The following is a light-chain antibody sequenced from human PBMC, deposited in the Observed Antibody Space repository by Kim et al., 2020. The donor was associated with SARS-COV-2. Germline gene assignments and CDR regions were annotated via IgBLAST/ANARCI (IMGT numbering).Light chain of an antibody. CDR1: QSISSNY. CDR2: GAS. V-gene: IGKV3-20*01. Sequence: SPGERATLSCRTSQSISSNYLAWYQHRPGQAPRLVLSGASSRATGIPERFRGDGSGTEFTLIITKLEPEDFAMYYCQQYGSSPPTFGQGTKVDIK. CDR3: QQYGSSPPT. J-gene: IGKJ1*01.